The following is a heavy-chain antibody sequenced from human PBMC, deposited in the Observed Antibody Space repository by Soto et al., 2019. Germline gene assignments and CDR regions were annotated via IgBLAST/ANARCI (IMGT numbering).Heavy chain of an antibody. Sequence: SETLSLTCTVSGGSISSGGYYWSWILHHPGKGLEWIGYIYYSGSTYYNPSLKSRVTISVDTSKNQFSLKLSSVTAADTAVYYCARAATRDEKFDRWGKGNMVTVSS. J-gene: IGHJ5*02. D-gene: IGHD1-1*01. CDR2: IYYSGST. CDR3: ARAATRDEKFDR. CDR1: GGSISSGGYY. V-gene: IGHV4-31*03.